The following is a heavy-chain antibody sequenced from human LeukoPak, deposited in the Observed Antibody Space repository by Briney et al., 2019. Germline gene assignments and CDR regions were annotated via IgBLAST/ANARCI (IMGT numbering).Heavy chain of an antibody. J-gene: IGHJ4*02. CDR2: IRYDGSNK. D-gene: IGHD5-24*01. CDR1: GFTFSSYG. Sequence: GGSLRLSCAASGFTFSSYGMHWVRQAPGKGLEWVAFIRYDGSNKYYADSVKGRFTISRDNSKNTLYLQMNSLRAEDTAVYYCWKDWRWLQSPFDYWGQGTLVTVSS. V-gene: IGHV3-30*02. CDR3: WKDWRWLQSPFDY.